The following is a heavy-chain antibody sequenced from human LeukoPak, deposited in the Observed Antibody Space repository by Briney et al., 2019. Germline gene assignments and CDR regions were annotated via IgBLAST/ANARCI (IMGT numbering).Heavy chain of an antibody. CDR1: GGSISSSSYY. V-gene: IGHV4-39*01. D-gene: IGHD2-2*01. J-gene: IGHJ5*02. Sequence: SETLSLTCTVSGGSISSSSYYWGWIRQPPGKGLEWIGSIYYSGSTYYDPSLKSRVTISVDTSKNQFSLKLSSVTAADTAVYYCAGSRTSCYRCNWFDPWGQGTLVTVSS. CDR3: AGSRTSCYRCNWFDP. CDR2: IYYSGST.